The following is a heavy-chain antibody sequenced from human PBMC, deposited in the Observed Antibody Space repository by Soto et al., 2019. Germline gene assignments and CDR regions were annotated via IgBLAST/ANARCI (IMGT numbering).Heavy chain of an antibody. CDR2: ISTTSSYI. J-gene: IGHJ4*02. D-gene: IGHD3-3*01. CDR1: GFTFSSYS. CDR3: ENICGSGEITEYYFDY. Sequence: PGGSLRLSCAASGFTFSSYSMYWVRQAPGKGLEWVSSISTTSSYIYYADSVKGRFTISSDNAKNSLYLQMNSLSAEDTAVYYCENICGSGEITEYYFDYWGQXTLVTVSS. V-gene: IGHV3-21*01.